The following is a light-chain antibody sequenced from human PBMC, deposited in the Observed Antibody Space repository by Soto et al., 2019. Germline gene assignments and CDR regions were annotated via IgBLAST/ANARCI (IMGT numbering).Light chain of an antibody. CDR1: QSVSSY. CDR2: DAS. Sequence: EIVLTQSPATLSLSPGERATLSCRASQSVSSYLAWYQQKPGQAPRLLIYDASNRATGIPARFSGSGSGTDFTLTISSLEPEAFALYYCQQRRNCPFTFGPGTKVDIK. J-gene: IGKJ3*01. V-gene: IGKV3-11*01. CDR3: QQRRNCPFT.